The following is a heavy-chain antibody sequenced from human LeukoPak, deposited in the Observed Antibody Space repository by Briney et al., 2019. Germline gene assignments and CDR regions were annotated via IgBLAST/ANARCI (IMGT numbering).Heavy chain of an antibody. CDR3: AKDMVRGGPYWYFDL. CDR1: GFTFDDYA. D-gene: IGHD3-10*01. CDR2: ISGDGGST. J-gene: IGHJ2*01. V-gene: IGHV3-43*02. Sequence: GGSLRLSCAASGFTFDDYAMHWVRQAPGKGLEWVSFISGDGGSTYYADSVKGRFTISRDSSKNSLYLQMNSLRTEDTALYYCAKDMVRGGPYWYFDLWGRGTLVTVSS.